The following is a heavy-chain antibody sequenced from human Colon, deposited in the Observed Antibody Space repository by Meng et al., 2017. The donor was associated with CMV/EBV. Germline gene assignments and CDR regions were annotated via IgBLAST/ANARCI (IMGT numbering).Heavy chain of an antibody. V-gene: IGHV3-15*01. CDR2: IKSKTDGGTT. CDR1: GDSITTYY. D-gene: IGHD3-3*01. J-gene: IGHJ4*02. Sequence: ETLSLTCTVSGDSITTYYWSWIRQPPGKGLEWVGRIKSKTDGGTTDYAAPVKGRFTISRDDSKNTLYLQMNSLKTEDTAVYYCTTDPLRFLEWLSRPEDYWGQGTLVTVSS. CDR3: TTDPLRFLEWLSRPEDY.